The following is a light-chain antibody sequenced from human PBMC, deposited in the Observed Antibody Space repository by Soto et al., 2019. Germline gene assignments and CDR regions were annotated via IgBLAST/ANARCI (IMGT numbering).Light chain of an antibody. V-gene: IGKV3-15*01. CDR2: DAS. Sequence: IVMTQSPATLSVSPGERATLSCRASQSIGSTLAWYQQKPGQTPRLLIYDASTRATGIPARFSGIGSGTEFTLIISSLQSEDFAVYYCHQYNSWPRGTFGPGTKVEIK. CDR1: QSIGST. CDR3: HQYNSWPRGT. J-gene: IGKJ3*01.